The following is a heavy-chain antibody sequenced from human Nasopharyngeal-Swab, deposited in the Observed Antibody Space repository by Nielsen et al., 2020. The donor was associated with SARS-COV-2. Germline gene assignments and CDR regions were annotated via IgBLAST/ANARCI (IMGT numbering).Heavy chain of an antibody. V-gene: IGHV4-38-2*02. CDR2: IYHSGST. CDR1: GYSISSGYY. CDR3: ASVNGYDFWSGYYHPFDY. D-gene: IGHD3-3*01. J-gene: IGHJ4*02. Sequence: SETLSLTCTVSGYSISSGYYWGCIRQPPGKGLEWIGSIYHSGSTYYNPSLKSRVTISVDTSKNQFSLKLSSVTAADTAVYYCASVNGYDFWSGYYHPFDYWGQGTLVTVSS.